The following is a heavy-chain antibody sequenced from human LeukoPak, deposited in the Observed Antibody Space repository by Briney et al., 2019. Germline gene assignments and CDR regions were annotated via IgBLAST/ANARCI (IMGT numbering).Heavy chain of an antibody. J-gene: IGHJ3*01. CDR3: ARDFPDAYYYDSSPLGV. Sequence: GGSLRLSCAASGFTFSNAWMSWVRQAPGKGLEWVANIKQDGSEKYYVDSVKGRFTISRDNAKNSLYLQMNSLRAEDTAVYYCARDFPDAYYYDSSPLGVWGQGTMVTVSS. V-gene: IGHV3-7*01. CDR1: GFTFSNAW. CDR2: IKQDGSEK. D-gene: IGHD3-22*01.